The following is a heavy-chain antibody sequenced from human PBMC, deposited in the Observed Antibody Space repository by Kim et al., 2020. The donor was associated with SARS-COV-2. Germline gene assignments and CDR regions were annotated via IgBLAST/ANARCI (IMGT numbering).Heavy chain of an antibody. Sequence: GGSLRLSCAASGFTFTSYSINWVHQAPGKGLEWVSSISTDGSYTDYAGSVKGRFTISRDNAKNSVNLQMNSLRADDTAVYFCTRERPHFDYWGQGALVT. V-gene: IGHV3-21*01. CDR1: GFTFTSYS. J-gene: IGHJ4*02. D-gene: IGHD6-25*01. CDR2: ISTDGSYT. CDR3: TRERPHFDY.